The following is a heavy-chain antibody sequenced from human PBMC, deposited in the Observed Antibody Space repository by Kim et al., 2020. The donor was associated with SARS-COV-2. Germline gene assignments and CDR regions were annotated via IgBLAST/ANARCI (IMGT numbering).Heavy chain of an antibody. V-gene: IGHV1-46*01. Sequence: YAQKFQGTVTLTRDTSTTTVHMELSSLRSEDTAVFYCARGSTSGWYYFDYWGQGTLVTVSS. J-gene: IGHJ4*02. CDR3: ARGSTSGWYYFDY. D-gene: IGHD6-19*01.